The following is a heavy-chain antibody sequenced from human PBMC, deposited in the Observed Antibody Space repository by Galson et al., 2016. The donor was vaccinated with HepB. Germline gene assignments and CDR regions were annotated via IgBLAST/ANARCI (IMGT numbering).Heavy chain of an antibody. CDR3: AREQVEAWGGFDY. CDR2: IWYDGSND. V-gene: IGHV3-33*01. D-gene: IGHD3-16*01. Sequence: SLRLSCAASGFSFSEFGMHWVRQAPGKGLEWVAVIWYDGSNDYYADSVGGRFTISRDNAKNTLYLQMNSLRAEDTAVYYCAREQVEAWGGFDYWGQGTLVTVSS. CDR1: GFSFSEFG. J-gene: IGHJ4*02.